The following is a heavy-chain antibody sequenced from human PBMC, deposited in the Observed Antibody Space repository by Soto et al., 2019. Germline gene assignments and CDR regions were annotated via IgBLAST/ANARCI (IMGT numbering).Heavy chain of an antibody. CDR1: GFSFSSYG. J-gene: IGHJ6*01. V-gene: IGHV3-30*18. CDR3: AKDGAWKLLPAFGMDV. D-gene: IGHD3-10*01. Sequence: QVQLVESGGGVVQPGRSLRLSCAASGFSFSSYGMHWVRQAPGKGLEWVAGLSFDGITKHYADSVKGQFTISRDNSKNTMYLHMNSLRPEDTAIYYCAKDGAWKLLPAFGMDVWGQGTTVTVSS. CDR2: LSFDGITK.